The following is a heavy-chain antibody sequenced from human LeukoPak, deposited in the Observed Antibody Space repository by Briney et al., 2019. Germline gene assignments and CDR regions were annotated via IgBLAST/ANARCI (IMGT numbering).Heavy chain of an antibody. CDR3: ARDLQVVVPPRLGYYYYGMDV. CDR1: GYTFTGYY. J-gene: IGHJ6*02. D-gene: IGHD2-15*01. Sequence: GASVKVSCKASGYTFTGYYMHWVRQAPGQGLEWMGWINPNSGGTNYAQKLQGRVTMTTDTSTSTAYMELRSLRSDDTAVYYCARDLQVVVPPRLGYYYYGMDVWGQGTTVTVSS. V-gene: IGHV1-2*02. CDR2: INPNSGGT.